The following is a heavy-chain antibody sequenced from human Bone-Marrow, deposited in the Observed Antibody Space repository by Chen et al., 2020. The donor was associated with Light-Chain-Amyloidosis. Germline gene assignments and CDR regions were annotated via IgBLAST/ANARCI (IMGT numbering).Heavy chain of an antibody. V-gene: IGHV3-20*04. J-gene: IGHJ3*01. Sequence: EVQLVETGGGVVRPGESLRLSCAVSGFNLDDYGMSWVRQAPGKGLGWVSGIGWSGANRGYVDSVKGRFNISRDDSKNVLYLQLNSLRPNDTALYYCARVRTSAFYGAAFDFWGQGVMVIVSS. CDR3: ARVRTSAFYGAAFDF. D-gene: IGHD2-8*01. CDR2: IGWSGANR. CDR1: GFNLDDYG.